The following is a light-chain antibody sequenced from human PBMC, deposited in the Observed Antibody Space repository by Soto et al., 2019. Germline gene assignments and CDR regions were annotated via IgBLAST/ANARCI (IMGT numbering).Light chain of an antibody. CDR2: EVS. V-gene: IGLV2-18*02. J-gene: IGLJ1*01. CDR3: SSYTSSNTYV. Sequence: QSVLTQPPSVSGSPGQSVAISCTGTSSVVGSYNRVSWYQRPPGTAPKVMIYEVSNRPSGVPDRFSGSKSGNTASLTISGLQAEDEADYYCSSYTSSNTYVFGTGTKVTVL. CDR1: SSVVGSYNR.